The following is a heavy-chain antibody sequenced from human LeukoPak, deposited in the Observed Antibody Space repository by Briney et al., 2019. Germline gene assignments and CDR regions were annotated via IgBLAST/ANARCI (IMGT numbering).Heavy chain of an antibody. V-gene: IGHV3-23*01. D-gene: IGHD3-22*01. J-gene: IGHJ4*02. CDR2: VFGGGGT. CDR3: ARTYTNSAGYYLY. CDR1: GFTFSNNA. Sequence: PGGSLRLSCAASGFTFSNNALSWVRQAPGKGLEWVSSVFGGGGTRYADSVMGRLTISRDNSKSTLYLQMNSLRAEDTAVYYCARTYTNSAGYYLYWGQGTLVTVSS.